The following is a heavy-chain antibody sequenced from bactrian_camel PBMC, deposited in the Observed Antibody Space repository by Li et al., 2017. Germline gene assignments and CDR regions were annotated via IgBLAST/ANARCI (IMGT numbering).Heavy chain of an antibody. V-gene: IGHV3S55*01. Sequence: HVQLVESGGGSVQAGGSLRVSCAAFGYTYTSYCMGWFRQIPGKEREGVALIDSAGTTQYTDSVKGRFTISKDNAKNTLYLQMNSLKPEDTARYYCAAATNIACTYSDVTREATYNYWGQGTQVTVS. J-gene: IGHJ4*01. CDR3: AAATNIACTYSDVTREATYNY. D-gene: IGHD1*01. CDR1: GYTYTSYC. CDR2: IDSAGTT.